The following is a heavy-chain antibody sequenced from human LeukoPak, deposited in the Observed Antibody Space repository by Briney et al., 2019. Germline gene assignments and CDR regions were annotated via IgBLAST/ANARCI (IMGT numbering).Heavy chain of an antibody. CDR2: IYYSGST. D-gene: IGHD4-17*01. J-gene: IGHJ5*02. Sequence: SETLSLTCTVSGGSISSSSYYWGWIRQPPGKGLEWIVSIYYSGSTYYNPSLKSRVTISVDTSKNQFSLKLSSVTAADTAVYYCARVDYGDYLNWFDPWGQGTLVTVSS. V-gene: IGHV4-39*01. CDR1: GGSISSSSYY. CDR3: ARVDYGDYLNWFDP.